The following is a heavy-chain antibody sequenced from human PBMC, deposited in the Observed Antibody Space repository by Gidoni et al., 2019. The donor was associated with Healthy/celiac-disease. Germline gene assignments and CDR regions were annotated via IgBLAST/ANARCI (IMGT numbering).Heavy chain of an antibody. CDR2: IIPIFGTA. CDR3: ARVLMVYALLGSGLEGWFDP. V-gene: IGHV1-69*06. D-gene: IGHD2-8*01. J-gene: IGHJ5*02. CDR1: GGTFSSYA. Sequence: QLQLVQSGAEVKKPGSSVKVSCKASGGTFSSYAISWVRQAPGQGLEWMGGIIPIFGTANYAQKFQGRVTITADKSTSTAYMELSSLRSEDTAVYYCARVLMVYALLGSGLEGWFDPWGQGTLVTVSS.